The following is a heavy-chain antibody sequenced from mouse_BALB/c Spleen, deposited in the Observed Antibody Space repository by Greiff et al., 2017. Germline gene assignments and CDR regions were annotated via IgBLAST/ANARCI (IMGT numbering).Heavy chain of an antibody. CDR1: GYAFSSYW. CDR2: IYPGDGDT. D-gene: IGHD4-1*01. CDR3: AKLGLYAMDY. Sequence: QVQLKESGAELVRPGSSVKISCKASGYAFSSYWMNWVKQRPGQGLEWIGQIYPGDGDTNYNGKFKGKATLTADKSSSTAYMQLSSLTSEDSAVYFCAKLGLYAMDYWGQGTSVTVSS. V-gene: IGHV1-80*01. J-gene: IGHJ4*01.